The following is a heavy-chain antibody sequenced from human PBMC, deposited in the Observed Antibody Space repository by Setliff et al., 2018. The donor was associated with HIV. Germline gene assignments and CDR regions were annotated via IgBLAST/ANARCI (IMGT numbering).Heavy chain of an antibody. V-gene: IGHV2-5*02. J-gene: IGHJ4*02. Sequence: GPTLVNPTQTLTLTCNFSGFALSSSGEGVGWIRQPPGKALEWLGVIYWDGGKRYSPPLKTRLTITKDTSKDQVVLTMTNMDPVDTATYYCAHRRSTITVATIFDYWGRGTLVTVSS. D-gene: IGHD4-17*01. CDR1: GFALSSSGEG. CDR2: IYWDGGK. CDR3: AHRRSTITVATIFDY.